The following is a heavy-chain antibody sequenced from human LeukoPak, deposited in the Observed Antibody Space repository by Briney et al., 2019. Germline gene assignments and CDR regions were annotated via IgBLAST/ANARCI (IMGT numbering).Heavy chain of an antibody. CDR1: GFTFSGYS. J-gene: IGHJ3*02. Sequence: PGGTLRLSCAASGFTFSGYSMNWVRQAPGKGLEWVSSISSSRSYIYYADPVKGRFTISRDNAKNSLYLQLDSLRAEDTAVYYRARGPQPGRSFDIWGQGTMVTVSS. CDR2: ISSSRSYI. D-gene: IGHD1-1*01. V-gene: IGHV3-21*01. CDR3: ARGPQPGRSFDI.